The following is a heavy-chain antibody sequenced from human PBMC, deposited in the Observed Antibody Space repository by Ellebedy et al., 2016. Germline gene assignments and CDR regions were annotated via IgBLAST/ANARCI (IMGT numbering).Heavy chain of an antibody. J-gene: IGHJ4*02. CDR1: GYNFIDYG. D-gene: IGHD5-24*01. Sequence: ASVKVSCKTSGYNFIDYGVSWVRQAPGQGLEWMGWISAYYGSTTYAQSLQGRVTLTSDTSTSTVYMELRSLRFDDTAVYYCVREKEASGTISFAYWGQGTLVTVSS. CDR3: VREKEASGTISFAY. V-gene: IGHV1-18*01. CDR2: ISAYYGST.